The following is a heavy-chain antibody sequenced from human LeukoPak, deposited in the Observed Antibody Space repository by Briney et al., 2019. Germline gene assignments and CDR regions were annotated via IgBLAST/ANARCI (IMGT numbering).Heavy chain of an antibody. CDR3: ASISGSLGGYFDY. Sequence: SVKVSCKASGGTFSSYAISLVRQAPGQGLEWMGRIIPIFGIANYAQKFQGRVTITADKSTSTAYMELSSLRSEDTAVYYCASISGSLGGYFDYWGQGTLVTVSS. J-gene: IGHJ4*02. CDR2: IIPIFGIA. CDR1: GGTFSSYA. D-gene: IGHD1-26*01. V-gene: IGHV1-69*04.